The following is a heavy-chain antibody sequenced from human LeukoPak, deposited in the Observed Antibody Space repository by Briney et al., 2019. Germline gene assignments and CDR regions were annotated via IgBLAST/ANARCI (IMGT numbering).Heavy chain of an antibody. D-gene: IGHD6-19*01. CDR3: ARGSANRCSGWTKHMGG. CDR2: INHSGST. CDR1: GGSFSGYY. V-gene: IGHV4-34*01. Sequence: PSETLSLTCAVYGGSFSGYYWSWIRQPPGKGLEWIGEINHSGSTKYNPSLKNRLTISVETYKNQFFLTLISVPDADTAVYYCARGSANRCSGWTKHMGGWVKGTTVTVSS. J-gene: IGHJ6*03.